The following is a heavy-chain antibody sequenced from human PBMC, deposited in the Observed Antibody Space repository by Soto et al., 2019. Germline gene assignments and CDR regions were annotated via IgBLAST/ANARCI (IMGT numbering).Heavy chain of an antibody. V-gene: IGHV3-7*01. CDR2: INKDGSEK. CDR3: VRDIASRL. D-gene: IGHD2-15*01. CDR1: GFTFTSYW. J-gene: IGHJ6*04. Sequence: EVQVVESGGGLVQPGGSLRLSCAASGFTFTSYWMTWVRQAPGRGLEWVANINKDGSEKSYVDSVKGRFTISGDNAKSSLYLQMNSAGADDTAVYYCVRDIASRLWGKGTTVIVSS.